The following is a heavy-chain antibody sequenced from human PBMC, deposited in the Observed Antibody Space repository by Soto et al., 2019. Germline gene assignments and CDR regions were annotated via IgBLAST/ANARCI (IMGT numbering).Heavy chain of an antibody. CDR2: IWYDGSKK. D-gene: IGHD5-18*01. CDR1: GFTFSEDA. Sequence: QVDLVESGGGVVQPGKSLRLSCATSGFTFSEDAMHWVRQAPGKGLEWVAVIWYDGSKKHYADSVKGRFTISRDNFKKALFLQMNSLTGEDTALYWCAREGLYTGMFSGFDYRGLGTLVTVSS. V-gene: IGHV3-33*01. CDR3: AREGLYTGMFSGFDY. J-gene: IGHJ4*02.